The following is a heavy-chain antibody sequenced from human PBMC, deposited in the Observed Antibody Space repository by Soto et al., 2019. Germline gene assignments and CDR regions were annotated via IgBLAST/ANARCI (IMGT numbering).Heavy chain of an antibody. V-gene: IGHV4-31*03. CDR1: GGSISSGGYY. CDR3: AREPLT. CDR2: INYSGATYYT. Sequence: QVQLQESGPGLVKPSQTLSLTCTVSGGSISSGGYYWSWIRQHPGKGLEWIGYINYSGATYYTYYNPSLKSRVTISVDTSKNQFSLKLSSVTAADTAVYYCAREPLTWGQGTLVTVSS. J-gene: IGHJ4*02.